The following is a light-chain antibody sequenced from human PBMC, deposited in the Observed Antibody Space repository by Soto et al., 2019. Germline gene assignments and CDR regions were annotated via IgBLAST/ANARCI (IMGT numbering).Light chain of an antibody. Sequence: DIVMTQSPDSLAVSPGERAAINCKSSQSVLYRSNRQNYLAWCQQKPGQPPKLLIYWASTRESGVPDRFSGSGSGTDFTLTISSLQAEDVAVYYCQQYYNIPFTFGPGTKVDIK. CDR2: WAS. CDR1: QSVLYRSNRQNY. V-gene: IGKV4-1*01. CDR3: QQYYNIPFT. J-gene: IGKJ3*01.